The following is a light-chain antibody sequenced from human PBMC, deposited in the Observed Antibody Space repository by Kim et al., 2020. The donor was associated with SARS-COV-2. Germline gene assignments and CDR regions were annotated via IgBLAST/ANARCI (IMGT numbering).Light chain of an antibody. J-gene: IGKJ1*01. V-gene: IGKV3-15*01. CDR3: QQYDDWPPWT. Sequence: SPGKTATRSCRARQSVSSNVAWYQQKPGQAPRLLIYGASTRATGIPARFSGSGSGTDFTLTISSLQSEDLAVYHCQQYDDWPPWTFGQGTKVVIK. CDR1: QSVSSN. CDR2: GAS.